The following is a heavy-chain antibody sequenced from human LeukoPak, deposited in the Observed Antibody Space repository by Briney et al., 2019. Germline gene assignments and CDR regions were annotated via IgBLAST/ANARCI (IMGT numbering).Heavy chain of an antibody. J-gene: IGHJ5*02. CDR2: IKSKTDGGTT. CDR3: TTADIVVVPAATGYNWFDP. D-gene: IGHD2-2*01. Sequence: PGGSLRLFCAASGFTFSNAWMSWVRQAPGKGLEGGGRIKSKTDGGTTDYAAPVKGRFTISRDDSKNTLYLQMNSLKTEDTAVYYGTTADIVVVPAATGYNWFDPWGQGTLVTVSS. CDR1: GFTFSNAW. V-gene: IGHV3-15*01.